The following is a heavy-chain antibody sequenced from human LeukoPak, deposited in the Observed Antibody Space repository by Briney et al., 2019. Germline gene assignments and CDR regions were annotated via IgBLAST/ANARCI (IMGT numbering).Heavy chain of an antibody. J-gene: IGHJ4*02. CDR3: ARGHDSAKVGY. CDR2: IYYSGST. CDR1: GGSISSSSYY. Sequence: NPSETLSLTCTVSGGSISSSSYYWGWIRQPPGKGLEWIGSIYYSGSTYYNPSLKGRVTISLDTPKNQFSLKLSSVTAADTAVYYCARGHDSAKVGYWGQGTLVTVSS. D-gene: IGHD5-12*01. V-gene: IGHV4-39*01.